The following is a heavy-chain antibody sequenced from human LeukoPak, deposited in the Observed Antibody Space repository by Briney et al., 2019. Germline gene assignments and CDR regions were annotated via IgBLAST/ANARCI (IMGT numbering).Heavy chain of an antibody. CDR3: ARDIDGDRYFDS. V-gene: IGHV3-30-3*01. CDR1: KFTFSSYA. Sequence: GRSLSLSCAASKFTFSSYAMHWVRRAPGKGLEWVAFISFDGTIKYYADSVKGRFTISRDNSENTMYLQMNSLRLGDTATYYCARDIDGDRYFDSWGQGTLVTVSS. J-gene: IGHJ4*02. CDR2: ISFDGTIK. D-gene: IGHD4-17*01.